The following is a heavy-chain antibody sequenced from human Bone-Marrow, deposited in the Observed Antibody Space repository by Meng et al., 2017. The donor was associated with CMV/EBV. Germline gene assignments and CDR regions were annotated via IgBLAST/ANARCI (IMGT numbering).Heavy chain of an antibody. CDR3: ARAGTVYGDYDYYYYGMDV. CDR2: ISYDGSNK. CDR1: GFTFSSYA. Sequence: LSLTCAASGFTFSSYAMHWVRQAPGKGLEWVAVISYDGSNKYYADSVKGRFTISRDNSKNTLYLQMNSLRAEDTAVYYCARAGTVYGDYDYYYYGMDVWGQGTTVTVS. V-gene: IGHV3-30*04. J-gene: IGHJ6*02. D-gene: IGHD4-17*01.